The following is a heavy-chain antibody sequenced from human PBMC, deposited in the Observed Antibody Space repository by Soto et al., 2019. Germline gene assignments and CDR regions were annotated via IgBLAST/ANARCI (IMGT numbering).Heavy chain of an antibody. J-gene: IGHJ5*02. Sequence: PGGSLRLSCAASGFTFSSYWMSWVRQAPGKGLEWVANIKQDGSEKYYVDSVKGRFTISRDNAKNSLYLQMNSLRAENTAVYYCARERSYYYGHNYHWRQGTQVTVS. CDR3: ARERSYYYGHNYH. CDR2: IKQDGSEK. CDR1: GFTFSSYW. V-gene: IGHV3-7*03. D-gene: IGHD3-10*01.